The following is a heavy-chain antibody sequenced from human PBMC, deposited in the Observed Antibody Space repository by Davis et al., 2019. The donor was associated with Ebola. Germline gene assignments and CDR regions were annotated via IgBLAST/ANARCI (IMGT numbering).Heavy chain of an antibody. V-gene: IGHV5-51*01. CDR2: IYPGDSDT. D-gene: IGHD6-19*01. J-gene: IGHJ4*02. CDR3: ARLGRDSSGWSGLDY. Sequence: PGGSLRLSCKGSGYSFTSYWIGWVRQMPGKGLEWMGIIYPGDSDTRYSPSFQGQVTISADKSISTAYLQWSSLKASDTAMYYCARLGRDSSGWSGLDYWGQGTLVTVSS. CDR1: GYSFTSYW.